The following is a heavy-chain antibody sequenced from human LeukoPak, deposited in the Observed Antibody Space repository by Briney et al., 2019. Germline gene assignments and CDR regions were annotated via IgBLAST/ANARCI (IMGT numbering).Heavy chain of an antibody. CDR1: GGSIRSGDYS. J-gene: IGHJ6*02. Sequence: SQTLSLTCTVSGGSIRSGDYSWIWIRQHPGKSLEWIGYLYYSGSPYYNPSLTSRVTMSVDTSKNQFSLKLSSVTAADTAIYYCARDHTETSSLNFRNYYYYGMDIWGQGTTVIVSS. D-gene: IGHD4-11*01. CDR3: ARDHTETSSLNFRNYYYYGMDI. CDR2: LYYSGSP. V-gene: IGHV4-31*03.